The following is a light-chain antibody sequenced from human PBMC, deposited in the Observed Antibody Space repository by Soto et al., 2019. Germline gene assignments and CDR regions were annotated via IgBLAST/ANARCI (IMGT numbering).Light chain of an antibody. CDR2: DVS. V-gene: IGLV2-14*03. Sequence: QSALTQPTSVSGPPGQSITISCTGTSIDVKGYNYVSWYQHHPGKAHKLIIYDVSNRPSGVSIRFSGSKSDNTASLTISGLQPEDEADYHCSSYTTSNTRQIVFGTGTKVTVL. J-gene: IGLJ1*01. CDR1: SIDVKGYNY. CDR3: SSYTTSNTRQIV.